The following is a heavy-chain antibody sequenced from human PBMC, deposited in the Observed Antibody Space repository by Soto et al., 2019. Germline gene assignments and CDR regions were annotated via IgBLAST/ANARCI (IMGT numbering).Heavy chain of an antibody. D-gene: IGHD3-10*01. CDR3: TGSLK. CDR2: IKRKTGGGTT. J-gene: IGHJ4*02. V-gene: IGHV3-15*01. Sequence: PGGSLRLSCVASGFTINSAWMHWIRQAPGKGLEWVGLIKRKTGGGTTNYAAPVKGRFSISRDDSRSTLYLDMNSLKTEDTAVYYCTGSLKWGQGTLVTVSS. CDR1: GFTINSAW.